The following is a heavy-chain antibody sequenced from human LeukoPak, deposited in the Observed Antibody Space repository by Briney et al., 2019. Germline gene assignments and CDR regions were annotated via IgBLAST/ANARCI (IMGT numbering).Heavy chain of an antibody. J-gene: IGHJ4*02. CDR3: AKDRQQLWTSFYFDC. V-gene: IGHV3-23*01. CDR2: ISGSNNST. D-gene: IGHD5-18*01. CDR1: RFTFSSYA. Sequence: GGSLRLSCAASRFTFSSYAMSWVRQSPGKGLEWVSAISGSNNSTYYADSVKGRFTISRDNSKNTLYLQMNSLRAEDTAVYYCAKDRQQLWTSFYFDCWGQGTLVTVSS.